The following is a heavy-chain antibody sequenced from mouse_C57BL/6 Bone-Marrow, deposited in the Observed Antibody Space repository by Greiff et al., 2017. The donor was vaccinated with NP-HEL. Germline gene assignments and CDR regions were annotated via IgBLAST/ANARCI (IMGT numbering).Heavy chain of an antibody. Sequence: VKLMESGAELVRPGASVTLSCKASGYTFTDYEMHWVKQTPVHGLEWIGAIDPETGGTAYNQKFKGKAILTADKSSSTAYMELRSLTSEDSAVYYCTYYYLMDYWGQGTSVTVSS. J-gene: IGHJ4*01. CDR1: GYTFTDYE. V-gene: IGHV1-15*01. CDR2: IDPETGGT. CDR3: TYYYLMDY.